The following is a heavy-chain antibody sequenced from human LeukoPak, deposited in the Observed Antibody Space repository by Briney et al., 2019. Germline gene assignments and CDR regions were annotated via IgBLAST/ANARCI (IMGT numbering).Heavy chain of an antibody. CDR1: GFTFSTFW. CDR2: INQDGSDK. CDR3: ARDWPSEWQHLPDYDAVDI. V-gene: IGHV3-7*05. Sequence: GGSLRLSCAASGFTFSTFWMHWVRQTAVKGLEWVANINQDGSDKYYVDSVKGRFTISRDNARNSLYLQMNNLRAEDTAVYYCARDWPSEWQHLPDYDAVDIWGQGTMVTVSS. D-gene: IGHD6-13*01. J-gene: IGHJ3*02.